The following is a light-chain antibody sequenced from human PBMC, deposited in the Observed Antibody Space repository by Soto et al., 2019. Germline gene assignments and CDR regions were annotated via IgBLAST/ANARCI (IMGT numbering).Light chain of an antibody. V-gene: IGLV2-14*01. CDR3: SSYTTRSTRV. CDR1: SSDVGGYKF. J-gene: IGLJ3*02. CDR2: EVS. Sequence: QSALTQPASVSGSPGQSITISCTGTSSDVGGYKFVSWYQQHPGKAPKLMIYEVSNRPSGVANRFSGSKSGTTASLTISGLQAEDEADYYCSSYTTRSTRVFGGGTKLTVL.